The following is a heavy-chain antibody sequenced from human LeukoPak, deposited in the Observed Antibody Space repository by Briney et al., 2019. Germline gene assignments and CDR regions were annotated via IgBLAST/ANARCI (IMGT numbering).Heavy chain of an antibody. CDR2: IKQDGSEK. V-gene: IGHV3-7*01. Sequence: GGSLRLSCAASGFTFSSYWMSWVRQAPGKGLEWVANIKQDGSEKYYVDSVEGRFTISRDNAKNSLYLQMNSLRAEDTAVYYCARVYGVRGDSSGPAGYWGQGTLVTVSS. CDR1: GFTFSSYW. J-gene: IGHJ4*02. D-gene: IGHD3-22*01. CDR3: ARVYGVRGDSSGPAGY.